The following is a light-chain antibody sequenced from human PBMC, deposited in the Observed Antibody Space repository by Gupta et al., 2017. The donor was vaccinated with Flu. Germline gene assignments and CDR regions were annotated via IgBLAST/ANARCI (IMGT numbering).Light chain of an antibody. V-gene: IGLV7-46*01. Sequence: QAVVTQEPSLTVSPGGTVTPTCGSSTGVVTSSHYPYWFQQKPGQAPRTLIFDTSSKHSWTPARFSGSLLGGKAALTLSGAQPEDEAEYYCLLSYSGSRIFGGGTKVTVL. CDR2: DTS. J-gene: IGLJ2*01. CDR1: TGVVTSSHY. CDR3: LLSYSGSRI.